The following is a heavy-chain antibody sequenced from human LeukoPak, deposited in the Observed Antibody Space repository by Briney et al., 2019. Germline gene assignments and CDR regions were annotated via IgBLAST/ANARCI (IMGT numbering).Heavy chain of an antibody. J-gene: IGHJ3*02. Sequence: PGRSLRLSCAASGFTFSSYAMHWVRQAPGKGLEWVSYISSSGSTMSYADSVKGRFSISRYNAKNSLYLQLSSLRAEDTAVYYCAREVSSGWSNDGAFDIWGQGTMVTVSS. V-gene: IGHV3-48*03. CDR2: ISSSGSTM. CDR3: AREVSSGWSNDGAFDI. CDR1: GFTFSSYA. D-gene: IGHD6-19*01.